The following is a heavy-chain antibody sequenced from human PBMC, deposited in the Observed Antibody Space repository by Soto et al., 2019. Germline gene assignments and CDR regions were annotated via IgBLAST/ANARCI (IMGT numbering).Heavy chain of an antibody. V-gene: IGHV3-23*01. D-gene: IGHD6-13*01. CDR2: IGGGGGST. CDR1: GFTFSSHA. Sequence: EVQLLESGGGLVQPGGSLRLSCAGAGFTFSSHAMSLVRQAPGKGLEWVSTIGGGGGSTYYADSVKGRFTISRDNSNNALYLQMNSLRGGDTAVYYCAKGILVKPPGTRAFDIWGQGTMVIVSS. J-gene: IGHJ3*02. CDR3: AKGILVKPPGTRAFDI.